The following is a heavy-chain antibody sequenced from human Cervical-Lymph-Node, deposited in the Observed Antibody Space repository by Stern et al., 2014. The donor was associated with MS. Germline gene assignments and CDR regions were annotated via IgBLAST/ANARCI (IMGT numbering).Heavy chain of an antibody. D-gene: IGHD6-19*01. Sequence: VHLVESGGGVVQPGRSLRLSCAASGFAFSTYGMHWVRQAPVKGLEWVAFIWSDGSNIYYADSVRGRLTISRDNSKNTLFLQMNSLRAEDTALYYCARDTLAGLDWGQGTLVTVSS. V-gene: IGHV3-33*01. J-gene: IGHJ4*02. CDR2: IWSDGSNI. CDR3: ARDTLAGLD. CDR1: GFAFSTYG.